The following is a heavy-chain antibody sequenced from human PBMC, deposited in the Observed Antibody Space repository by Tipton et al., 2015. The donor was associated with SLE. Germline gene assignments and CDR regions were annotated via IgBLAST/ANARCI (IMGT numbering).Heavy chain of an antibody. CDR3: ARVGQFHSGDDS. V-gene: IGHV1-2*02. D-gene: IGHD7-27*01. CDR1: GYIFTDYY. Sequence: QLVQSGGELKRPGASVRVSCKASGYIFTDYYMHWVRQAPGQGLEWVGWINPSTGGTDLAQKFQGRVTLTRTTSISTAYMELSGLRSDDTALYYCARVGQFHSGDDSWGQGTLVT. CDR2: INPSTGGT. J-gene: IGHJ4*02.